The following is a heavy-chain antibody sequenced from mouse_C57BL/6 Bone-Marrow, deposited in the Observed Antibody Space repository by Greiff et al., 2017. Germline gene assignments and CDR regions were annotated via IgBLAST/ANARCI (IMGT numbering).Heavy chain of an antibody. J-gene: IGHJ1*03. Sequence: QVQLQQSGPELVKPGASVKLSCKASGYTFTSYDINWVKQRPGQGLEWIGWIYPRDGSTKYNENFKGKATLTVDTSSSTAYMELHSLTSEDSAVYFCARDYGSSYCYFDVWGTGTTVTVSS. CDR1: GYTFTSYD. D-gene: IGHD1-1*01. V-gene: IGHV1-85*01. CDR2: IYPRDGST. CDR3: ARDYGSSYCYFDV.